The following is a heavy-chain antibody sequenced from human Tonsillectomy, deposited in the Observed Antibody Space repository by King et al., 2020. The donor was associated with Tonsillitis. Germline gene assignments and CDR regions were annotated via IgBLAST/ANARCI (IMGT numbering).Heavy chain of an antibody. V-gene: IGHV3-9*01. CDR2: ISWNSGSI. J-gene: IGHJ4*02. CDR1: GFTFDDYA. D-gene: IGHD2-2*01. CDR3: AKGLGVVVPAALSYYFDY. Sequence: VQLVESGGGLVQPGRSLRLSCAASGFTFDDYAMHWVRQAPGKGLEWVSGISWNSGSIGYADSMKGRFTISRDNAKNSLYLQMNSLRAEDTALYYCAKGLGVVVPAALSYYFDYWGQGTLVTVSS.